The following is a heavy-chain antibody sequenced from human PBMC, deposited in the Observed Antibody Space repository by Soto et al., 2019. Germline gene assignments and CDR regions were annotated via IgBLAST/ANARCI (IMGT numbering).Heavy chain of an antibody. D-gene: IGHD4-17*01. J-gene: IGHJ5*02. CDR3: ARDFAPDYGDYLGWFDP. CDR2: ISYDGSNK. V-gene: IGHV3-30-3*01. Sequence: PGGSLRLACAASGFTFSSYAMHWVRQAPGKGLEWVAVISYDGSNKYYADSVKGRFTISRDNSKNTLYLQMNSLRAEDTAVYYCARDFAPDYGDYLGWFDPWGQGILVTVSS. CDR1: GFTFSSYA.